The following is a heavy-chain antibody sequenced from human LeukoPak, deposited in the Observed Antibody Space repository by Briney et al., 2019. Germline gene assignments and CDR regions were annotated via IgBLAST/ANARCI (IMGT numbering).Heavy chain of an antibody. CDR1: GFTFSSYA. CDR2: ISGSGGST. V-gene: IGHV3-23*01. D-gene: IGHD3-22*01. J-gene: IGHJ4*02. Sequence: GGSLRLSCAASGFTFSSYAMSWVRQAPGKGLEWVSAISGSGGSTYYADSVKGRFTISRDNSKNTLYLQMNSLRAEDTAVYYCAKEDYYDSSGYYYGLFDYWGQGTLVTVSS. CDR3: AKEDYYDSSGYYYGLFDY.